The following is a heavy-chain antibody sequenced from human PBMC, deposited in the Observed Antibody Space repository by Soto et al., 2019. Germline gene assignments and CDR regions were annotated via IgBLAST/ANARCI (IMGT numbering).Heavy chain of an antibody. CDR3: ARQRTTVVTQAYFDH. D-gene: IGHD2-21*02. CDR1: GESISSSSYY. CDR2: IYYSGRT. V-gene: IGHV4-39*01. J-gene: IGHJ4*02. Sequence: SETLSLTCIVSGESISSSSYYWGWIRQTPGKGLEWIGSIYYSGRTYYNPSFKSRVTISIDTSKNQFSLKLSSVTATDTAVYYCARQRTTVVTQAYFDHWGQGALVTVSS.